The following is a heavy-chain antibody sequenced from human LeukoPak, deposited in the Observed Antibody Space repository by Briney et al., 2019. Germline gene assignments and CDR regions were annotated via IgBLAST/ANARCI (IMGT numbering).Heavy chain of an antibody. Sequence: PGGSLRLSCAASGFTFSIYGIHWVRQAPGKGLEWVAVISNDGSNKLYTDSVKGRFTISRDNSKNTLYLQMNSLRAEDTAVYYCARSDVDMAAWGQGTLVTVSS. CDR1: GFTFSIYG. D-gene: IGHD5-12*01. CDR3: ARSDVDMAA. J-gene: IGHJ5*02. CDR2: ISNDGSNK. V-gene: IGHV3-30*03.